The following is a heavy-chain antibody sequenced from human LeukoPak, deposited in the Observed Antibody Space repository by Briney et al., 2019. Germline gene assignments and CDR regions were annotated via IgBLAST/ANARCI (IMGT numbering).Heavy chain of an antibody. Sequence: GRSLGLSCAASGFTFSSYGMHWVRQAPGKGLEWVAVIWYDGSNKYYADSVKGRFTISRDNSKNTLYLQMNSLRAEDTAVYYCARDDFYGDYQLAGVGAFDIWGQGTMVTVSS. J-gene: IGHJ3*02. CDR3: ARDDFYGDYQLAGVGAFDI. CDR2: IWYDGSNK. V-gene: IGHV3-33*01. D-gene: IGHD4-17*01. CDR1: GFTFSSYG.